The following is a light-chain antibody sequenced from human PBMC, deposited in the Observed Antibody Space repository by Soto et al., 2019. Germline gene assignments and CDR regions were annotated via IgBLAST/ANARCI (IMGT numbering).Light chain of an antibody. CDR1: GGDVGGYNY. J-gene: IGLJ1*01. CDR2: DVN. Sequence: QSVLTQPPSASGSPGRSVTISCTGTGGDVGGYNYVSWYQQHPGKVPRLIIYDVNKRPSGVPDRFSGSKSDNTASLTVSGLQAEDEADYYCSSYAGFNNYVFGTGTKVTVL. CDR3: SSYAGFNNYV. V-gene: IGLV2-8*01.